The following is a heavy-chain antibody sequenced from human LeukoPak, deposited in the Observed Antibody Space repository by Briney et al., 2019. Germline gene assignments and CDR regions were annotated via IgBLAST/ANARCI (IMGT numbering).Heavy chain of an antibody. CDR2: INHSGST. D-gene: IGHD1-14*01. CDR1: GGSFSGYY. V-gene: IGHV4-34*01. J-gene: IGHJ3*02. Sequence: SETLSLTCAVYGGSFSGYYWSWIRQPPGKGLEWIGEINHSGSTNYNPSLKSRVTISVDTSKNQFSPKLSSVTAADTAVYYCARGGRPAWDRAFDIWGQGTMVTVSS. CDR3: ARGGRPAWDRAFDI.